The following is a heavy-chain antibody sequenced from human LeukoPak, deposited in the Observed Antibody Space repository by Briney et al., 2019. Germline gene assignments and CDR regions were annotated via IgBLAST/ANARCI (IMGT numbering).Heavy chain of an antibody. V-gene: IGHV3-53*01. Sequence: SGGSLRLSCAASGFTVSSNYMTWVRQAPGKGMEWVSIIYSGGSTSYADSVKGRFTISRDNSKNTLYLQMNSLRAEDTAVYYCARDLYIWGQGTLVTVSS. D-gene: IGHD1-14*01. CDR1: GFTVSSNY. J-gene: IGHJ4*02. CDR3: ARDLYI. CDR2: IYSGGST.